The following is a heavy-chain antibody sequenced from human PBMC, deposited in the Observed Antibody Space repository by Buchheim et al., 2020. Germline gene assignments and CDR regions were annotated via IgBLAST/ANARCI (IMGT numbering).Heavy chain of an antibody. CDR3: AKDYGERAFDY. J-gene: IGHJ4*02. CDR1: GFTFSSYG. Sequence: QVQLVESGGGVVQPGRSLRLSCAASGFTFSSYGMHWVRQAPGKGLEWVAVISYDGSNKYYADSVKGRFTISRDNSKNTLYLQMNSLRAEDTAVYYCAKDYGERAFDYWGQGTL. D-gene: IGHD1-1*01. CDR2: ISYDGSNK. V-gene: IGHV3-30*18.